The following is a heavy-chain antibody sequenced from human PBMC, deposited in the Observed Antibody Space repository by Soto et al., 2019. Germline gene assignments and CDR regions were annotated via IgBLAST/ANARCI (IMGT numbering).Heavy chain of an antibody. J-gene: IGHJ6*02. CDR3: ARDTKWGSSSPLNVDYYGMDV. CDR2: IIPIFGTA. CDR1: GGTFSSYA. D-gene: IGHD6-13*01. V-gene: IGHV1-69*13. Sequence: EASVKVSCKASGGTFSSYAISWVRQAPGQGLEWMGGIIPIFGTANYAQKFQGRVTITADESTSTAYMELSSLRSEDTAVYYCARDTKWGSSSPLNVDYYGMDVWGQGTTVTVSS.